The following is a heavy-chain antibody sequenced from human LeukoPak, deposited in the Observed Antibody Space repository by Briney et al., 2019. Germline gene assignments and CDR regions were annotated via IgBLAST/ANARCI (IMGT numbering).Heavy chain of an antibody. D-gene: IGHD4-11*01. Sequence: PGGSLRLSCAASGFSFSDYSMNWVRQAPGKGLEWVSYINTDSRTIKYADSVKGRFTVSRDNAKNSLYLQMNSLRAEDMALYYCAKGGVGYSNPSVRYYYYYMDVWGKGTTVTVSS. J-gene: IGHJ6*03. CDR2: INTDSRTI. CDR1: GFSFSDYS. CDR3: AKGGVGYSNPSVRYYYYYMDV. V-gene: IGHV3-48*04.